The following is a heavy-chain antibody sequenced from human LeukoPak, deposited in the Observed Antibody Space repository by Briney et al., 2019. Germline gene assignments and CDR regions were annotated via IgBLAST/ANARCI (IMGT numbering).Heavy chain of an antibody. CDR1: GFTFSSYW. Sequence: GGSLRLSCAASGFTFSSYWMSWVRQAPGKGLEWVANIKQDGSEKYYVDSVKGRFTISRDNAKNSLYLQMNSLRAEDTAVYYCARSNKYYDFWSGYYYHYMDVWGKGTTVTISS. CDR2: IKQDGSEK. J-gene: IGHJ6*03. V-gene: IGHV3-7*01. CDR3: ARSNKYYDFWSGYYYHYMDV. D-gene: IGHD3-3*01.